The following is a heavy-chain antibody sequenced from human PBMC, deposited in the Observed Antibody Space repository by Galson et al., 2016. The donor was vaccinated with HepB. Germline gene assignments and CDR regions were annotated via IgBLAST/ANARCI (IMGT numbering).Heavy chain of an antibody. CDR3: AQRRKAAADH. CDR1: GYSFTSYW. CDR2: IDPRDSYT. J-gene: IGHJ4*02. Sequence: QSGAEVKKPGESLRISCKGSGYSFTSYWISWVRQMPGKGLEWMGRIDPRDSYTNYSPSFQGHVSLSADKSINTAYLQWSSLKASDTAMYYCAQRRKAAADHWGQGTLVTVSS. V-gene: IGHV5-10-1*01. D-gene: IGHD6-13*01.